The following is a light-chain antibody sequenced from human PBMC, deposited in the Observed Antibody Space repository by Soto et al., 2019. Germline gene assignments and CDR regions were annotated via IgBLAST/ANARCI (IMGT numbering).Light chain of an antibody. Sequence: QAVVTQEPSLTVSPGGTVTLTCGSSTGADTSGHYPYWFQQKPGQAPRTLIYDTSNKHSWTPARFSGSLLGGKAALTLSGAQPEDEAEYYCLLSYSGADVVFGGGTKLTVL. V-gene: IGLV7-46*01. J-gene: IGLJ2*01. CDR2: DTS. CDR1: TGADTSGHY. CDR3: LLSYSGADVV.